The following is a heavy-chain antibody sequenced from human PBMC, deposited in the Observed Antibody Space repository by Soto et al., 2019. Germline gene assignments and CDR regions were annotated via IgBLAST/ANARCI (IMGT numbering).Heavy chain of an antibody. CDR3: ARMSRGITVTTTYYYYYGMDV. CDR2: IYYSGST. V-gene: IGHV4-61*01. CDR1: GGSVSSGSYY. Sequence: PSETLSLTCTVSGGSVSSGSYYWSWIRQPPGKGLEWIGYIYYSGSTNYNPSLKSRVTISVDTSKNQFSLKLSSVTAADTAVCYCARMSRGITVTTTYYYYYGMDVWGQGTTVTVSS. D-gene: IGHD4-17*01. J-gene: IGHJ6*02.